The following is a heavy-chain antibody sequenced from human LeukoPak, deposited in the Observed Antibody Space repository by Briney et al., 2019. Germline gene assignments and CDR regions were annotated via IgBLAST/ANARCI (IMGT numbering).Heavy chain of an antibody. J-gene: IGHJ4*02. CDR2: IYHSGST. Sequence: PSETLSLTCAVSGYSISSGYYWGWMRQPPGKGLEWIGSIYHSGSTYYNPSLKSRVTISVDTSKNQFSLKLSSVTAADTAVYYWARYYTARGTFDYWGQGTLATVS. V-gene: IGHV4-38-2*01. D-gene: IGHD5-18*01. CDR3: ARYYTARGTFDY. CDR1: GYSISSGYY.